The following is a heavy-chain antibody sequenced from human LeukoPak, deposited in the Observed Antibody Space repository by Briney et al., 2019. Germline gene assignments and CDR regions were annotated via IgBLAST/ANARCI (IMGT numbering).Heavy chain of an antibody. J-gene: IGHJ4*02. CDR2: ISGSGGST. D-gene: IGHD4-17*01. CDR3: AKSEDYGDYG. Sequence: GGSLRLSCAASGFASSSYAMSWVRQAPGKGLEWVSAISGSGGSTYYADSVKGRFTISRDNSKNTLYLQMNSLRAEDTAVYYCAKSEDYGDYGWGQGTLVTVSS. CDR1: GFASSSYA. V-gene: IGHV3-23*01.